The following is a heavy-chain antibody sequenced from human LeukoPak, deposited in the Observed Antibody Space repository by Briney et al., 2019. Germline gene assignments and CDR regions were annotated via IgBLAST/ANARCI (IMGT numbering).Heavy chain of an antibody. CDR2: INHSGST. Sequence: SETLSSTWAAKGGPFRGSSWGGIRHPQGRGWKWIGEINHSGSTNYNPSLKSRVTISVDTSKNQFSLKLSSVTAADTAVYYCARAIREGLHPDYWGQGTLVTVSS. CDR1: GGPFRGSS. V-gene: IGHV4-34*01. J-gene: IGHJ4*02. D-gene: IGHD4-11*01. CDR3: ARAIREGLHPDY.